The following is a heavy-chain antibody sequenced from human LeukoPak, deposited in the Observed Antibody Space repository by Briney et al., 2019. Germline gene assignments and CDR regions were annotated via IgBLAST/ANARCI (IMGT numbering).Heavy chain of an antibody. CDR3: ARGLPLEGKPSFLEWLPKTSWFDP. CDR2: IYHSGST. Sequence: SETLSLTCAVSGGSISSGGYSWSWIRQPPGKGLEWIGYIYHSGSTYYNPSLKSRVTISVDRSKNQFSLKLSSVTAADTAVYYCARGLPLEGKPSFLEWLPKTSWFDPWGQGTLVTVSS. CDR1: GGSISSGGYS. V-gene: IGHV4-30-2*01. J-gene: IGHJ5*02. D-gene: IGHD3-3*01.